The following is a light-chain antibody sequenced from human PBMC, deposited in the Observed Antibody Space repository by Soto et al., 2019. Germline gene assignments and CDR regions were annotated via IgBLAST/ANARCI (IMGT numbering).Light chain of an antibody. CDR3: QQYGSSPPWT. Sequence: EIVLTQSPGTLSLSPGERATLSCRASQSVSSSYLAWYQQKPGQAHRLLIYGASSRATGIPDRFSGSGSGTDFTLTISRLETEDFAVYYCQQYGSSPPWTFGPGTKVDIK. CDR1: QSVSSSY. J-gene: IGKJ1*01. CDR2: GAS. V-gene: IGKV3-20*01.